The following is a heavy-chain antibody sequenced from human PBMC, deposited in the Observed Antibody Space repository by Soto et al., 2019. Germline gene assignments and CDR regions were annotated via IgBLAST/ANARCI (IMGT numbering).Heavy chain of an antibody. J-gene: IGHJ6*03. CDR1: GYTFTSYD. CDR2: MNPNSGNT. D-gene: IGHD5-18*01. V-gene: IGHV1-8*01. CDR3: ATAMVTDYYYYMDV. Sequence: QVPLVQSGAEVKKPGASVKVSCKASGYTFTSYDINWVRQATGQGLEWMGWMNPNSGNTGYAQKFQGRVTMTRNTSISTAYMELSSLRSEDTAVYYCATAMVTDYYYYMDVWGKGTTVTVSS.